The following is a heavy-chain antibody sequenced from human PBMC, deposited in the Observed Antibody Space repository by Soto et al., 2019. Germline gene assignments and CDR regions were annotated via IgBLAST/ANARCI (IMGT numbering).Heavy chain of an antibody. Sequence: SVKVSCKASGGTFSSYAISWVRQAPGQGLEWMGGIIPIFGTANYAQKFQGRVTITADKSTSTAYMELSSLRSEDTAVYYCARRTWIQRNEKVGYGMDVWGQGTTGTVSS. D-gene: IGHD5-18*01. CDR2: IIPIFGTA. CDR3: ARRTWIQRNEKVGYGMDV. J-gene: IGHJ6*02. V-gene: IGHV1-69*06. CDR1: GGTFSSYA.